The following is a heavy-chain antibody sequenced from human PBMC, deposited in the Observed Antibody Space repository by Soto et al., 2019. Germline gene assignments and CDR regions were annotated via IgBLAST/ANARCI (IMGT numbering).Heavy chain of an antibody. V-gene: IGHV3-7*01. CDR2: IKKDGSDK. J-gene: IGHJ6*02. CDR3: ARDLGTALVGFDYGMDV. Sequence: GGSLRLSCAASGFTFSNYWMSWVRQAPGKGLEWVANIKKDGSDKNYVDSVEGRFSIFRDNAKNSLCLQMYGLRAEDTAVYYCARDLGTALVGFDYGMDVWGQGTTVTVSS. CDR1: GFTFSNYW. D-gene: IGHD5-18*01.